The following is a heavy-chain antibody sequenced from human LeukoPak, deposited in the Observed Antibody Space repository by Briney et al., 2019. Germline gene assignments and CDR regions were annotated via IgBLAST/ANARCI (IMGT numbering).Heavy chain of an antibody. CDR3: ARDSLTTGIVAWYYFDY. CDR2: IGYDGSNK. J-gene: IGHJ4*02. CDR1: GFTFSSYG. D-gene: IGHD6-13*01. Sequence: GGSLRLSCAASGFTFSSYGMHWVRQAPGKGLEGGAVIGYDGSNKYYADSVKGRFTISRDNSKNTLYLQMNSLRAEDTAVYYCARDSLTTGIVAWYYFDYWGQGTLVTVSS. V-gene: IGHV3-33*01.